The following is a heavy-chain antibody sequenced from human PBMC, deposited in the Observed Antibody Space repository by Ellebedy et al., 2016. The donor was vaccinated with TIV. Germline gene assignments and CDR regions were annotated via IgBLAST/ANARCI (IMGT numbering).Heavy chain of an antibody. D-gene: IGHD3-9*01. V-gene: IGHV3-64D*06. CDR1: GFNINNFP. J-gene: IGHJ4*02. Sequence: GESLKISCSASGFNINNFPIHWVRQAPGKGLESVSGISIDGASTYYAGSVKGRFTISRDNSKNRLYLRMSSLRVEDTAVYYCVKDRFYDILTGRLFDYWGQGTLVTVSS. CDR2: ISIDGAST. CDR3: VKDRFYDILTGRLFDY.